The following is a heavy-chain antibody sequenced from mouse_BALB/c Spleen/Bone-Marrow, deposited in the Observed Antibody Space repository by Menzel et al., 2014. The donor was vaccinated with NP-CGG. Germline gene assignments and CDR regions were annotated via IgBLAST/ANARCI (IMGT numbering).Heavy chain of an antibody. CDR1: GFTFRDYY. J-gene: IGHJ4*01. CDR2: ISNGGGST. V-gene: IGHV5-12*02. CDR3: ARQGTLDY. Sequence: DVKLVESGGGLVQPGGSLKLSCATSGFTFRDYYMYWVRQTPEKRLEWVAYISNGGGSTYYPDTVKGRFTISRDNAKNPLYLQMSRLKSEDTAMYYCARQGTLDYWGQGTSVTVSS.